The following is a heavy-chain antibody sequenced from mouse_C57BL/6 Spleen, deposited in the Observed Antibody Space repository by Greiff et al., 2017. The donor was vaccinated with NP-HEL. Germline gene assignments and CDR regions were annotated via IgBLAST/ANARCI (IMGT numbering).Heavy chain of an antibody. Sequence: EVQLQESGGGLVKPGGSLKLSCAASGFTFSSYAMSWVRQTPEKRLEWVATISDGGSYTYYPDNVKGRFTISRDNAKNNLYLQMSHLKSEDTAMYYCARDYGSSYVYYYAMDYWGQGTSVTVSS. J-gene: IGHJ4*01. D-gene: IGHD1-1*01. CDR3: ARDYGSSYVYYYAMDY. V-gene: IGHV5-4*01. CDR1: GFTFSSYA. CDR2: ISDGGSYT.